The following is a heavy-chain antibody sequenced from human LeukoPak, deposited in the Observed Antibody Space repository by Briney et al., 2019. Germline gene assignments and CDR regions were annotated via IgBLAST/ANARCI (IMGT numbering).Heavy chain of an antibody. Sequence: GGSLRLSCAASGFTFSSYGMHWVRQAPGKGLEWVAVISYDGSNKYYADSAKGRFTISRDNSKNTLYLQMNSLRAEDTAVYYCAKDFLSVYYDSSGYYDYWGQGTLVTASS. CDR3: AKDFLSVYYDSSGYYDY. D-gene: IGHD3-22*01. CDR1: GFTFSSYG. V-gene: IGHV3-30*18. J-gene: IGHJ4*02. CDR2: ISYDGSNK.